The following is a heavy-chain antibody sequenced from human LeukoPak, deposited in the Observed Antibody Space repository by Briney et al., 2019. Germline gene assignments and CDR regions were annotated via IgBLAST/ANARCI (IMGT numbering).Heavy chain of an antibody. D-gene: IGHD2-2*01. CDR2: IYYSGST. J-gene: IGHJ5*01. CDR3: AGDADTINWFFF. CDR1: GGSISSSSYY. V-gene: IGHV4-39*07. Sequence: SETLSPTCTVSGGSISSSSYYWGWIRQPPGKGLEWIGSIYYSGSTYYNPSLKSRVTISVDTSKNQFSLKLSSVTAADTAVYYCAGDADTINWFFFWGQGTLVTVSS.